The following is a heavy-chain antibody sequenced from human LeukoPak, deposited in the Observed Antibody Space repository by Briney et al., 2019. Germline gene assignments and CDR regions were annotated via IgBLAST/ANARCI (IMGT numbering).Heavy chain of an antibody. CDR3: AKDVPDDLTMVRPRYFDY. V-gene: IGHV1-18*01. CDR1: GYPFTIYG. Sequence: ASVKVSCKASGYPFTIYGFTWVRQAPGQGLEWMGRISSYNGDTNYAQNLQGRVTMTTDTSTSTAYMELRSLTSDDTAVYYCAKDVPDDLTMVRPRYFDYWGQGTLVTVSS. D-gene: IGHD4/OR15-4a*01. J-gene: IGHJ4*02. CDR2: ISSYNGDT.